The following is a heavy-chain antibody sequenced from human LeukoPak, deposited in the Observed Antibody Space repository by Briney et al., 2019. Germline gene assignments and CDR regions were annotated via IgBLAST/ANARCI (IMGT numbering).Heavy chain of an antibody. CDR3: AKDRASRFGSTSDY. CDR1: GFTFSSYG. D-gene: IGHD3-16*01. CDR2: IRYDGSNK. V-gene: IGHV3-30*02. Sequence: GGSLRLSCAASGFTFSSYGMHWVRQAPGKGLEWVAFIRYDGSNKYYADSVKGRFTISRDNSKNTLYLQMNSLRAEDTAVYYCAKDRASRFGSTSDYWGQGTLVTVSS. J-gene: IGHJ4*02.